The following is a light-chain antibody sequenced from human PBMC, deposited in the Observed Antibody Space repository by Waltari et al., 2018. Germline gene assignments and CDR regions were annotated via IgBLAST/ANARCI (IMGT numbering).Light chain of an antibody. CDR2: YAP. CDR1: HSIGGR. J-gene: IGKJ2*03. CDR3: HHSDSLPYS. V-gene: IGKV6-21*01. Sequence: EIVLTQSPEFQSVTLKEKVTITCRASHSIGGRLHWYQQKPDQSPKILILYAPQSSSVAPSSFSGSGSGTDSTLTIDGLKAEDAATYYCHHSDSLPYSFGQGTKLENK.